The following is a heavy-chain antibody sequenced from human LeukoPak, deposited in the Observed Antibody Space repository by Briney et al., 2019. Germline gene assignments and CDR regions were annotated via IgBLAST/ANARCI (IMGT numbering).Heavy chain of an antibody. D-gene: IGHD3-22*01. CDR1: GGTFSSYA. CDR2: IIPIFGTA. J-gene: IGHJ5*02. V-gene: IGHV1-69*06. Sequence: ASVKVSCKASGGTFSSYAISWVRQAPGQGLEWMGGIIPIFGTANYAQKFQGRVTITADKSTSTAYMELSSLRSEDTAVYYCAKGEGTRIVGYNWFDPWGQGTLVTVSS. CDR3: AKGEGTRIVGYNWFDP.